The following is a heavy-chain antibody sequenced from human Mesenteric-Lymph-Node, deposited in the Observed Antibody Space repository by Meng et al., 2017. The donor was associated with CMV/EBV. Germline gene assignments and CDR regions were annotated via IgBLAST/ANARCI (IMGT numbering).Heavy chain of an antibody. D-gene: IGHD1-26*01. J-gene: IGHJ4*02. CDR3: AIGRKWELLPNYFDY. V-gene: IGHV3-49*04. CDR2: IRSKAYGGTT. Sequence: GESLKISCTASGFTFGDYAMSWVRQAPGKGLEWVGFIRSKAYGGTTEYAASVKGRFTMSRDESKSIAYLQMNSLRAEDTAVYYCAIGRKWELLPNYFDYWGQGTLVTVSS. CDR1: GFTFGDYA.